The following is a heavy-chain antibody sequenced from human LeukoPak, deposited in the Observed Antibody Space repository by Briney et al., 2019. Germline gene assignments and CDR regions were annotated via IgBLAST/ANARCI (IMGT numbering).Heavy chain of an antibody. Sequence: GGSLRLSCAASGFTFSSYEMNWVRQAPGKGLEWVSYISSSGSTIYYADSVKGRFTISRDNSKNTLYLQMNSLRAEDTAVYYCAKGWRASVTTIYYFDYWGQGTLVTVSS. V-gene: IGHV3-48*03. J-gene: IGHJ4*02. D-gene: IGHD4-17*01. CDR1: GFTFSSYE. CDR2: ISSSGSTI. CDR3: AKGWRASVTTIYYFDY.